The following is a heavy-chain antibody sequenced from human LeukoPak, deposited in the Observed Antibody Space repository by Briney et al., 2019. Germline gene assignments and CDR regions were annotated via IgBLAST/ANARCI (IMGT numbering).Heavy chain of an antibody. CDR3: ARVPPYDFWSGMYNWFDP. D-gene: IGHD3-3*01. Sequence: PSETLSLTCTVSGGSISSYYWSWIRQPAGKGLEWIGRIYTSGSTNYNPSLKSRVTMSVDTSKNQFSLKLSSVTAADTAVYYCARVPPYDFWSGMYNWFDPWGQGTLVTVSS. J-gene: IGHJ5*02. V-gene: IGHV4-4*07. CDR1: GGSISSYY. CDR2: IYTSGST.